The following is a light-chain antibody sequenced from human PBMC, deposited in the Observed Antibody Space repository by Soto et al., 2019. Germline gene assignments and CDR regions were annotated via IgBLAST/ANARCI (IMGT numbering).Light chain of an antibody. CDR1: QSISSSY. CDR2: GAS. CDR3: QQRKT. Sequence: EIVLTQSPGTLSLSPGERATLSCRPSQSISSSYLAWYQQRPGQAPRLLIYGASSRTTGTPDRFSGSGSGTDFTLTISRLEPEDFAVYYCQQRKTLGQGTNLEIK. J-gene: IGKJ2*01. V-gene: IGKV3-20*01.